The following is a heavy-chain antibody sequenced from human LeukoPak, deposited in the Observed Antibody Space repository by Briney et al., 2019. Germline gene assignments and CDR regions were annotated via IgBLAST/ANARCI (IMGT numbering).Heavy chain of an antibody. J-gene: IGHJ3*01. CDR1: DYTFITYG. Sequence: ASVRVSCKASDYTFITYGLSWVRQAPGQGLEWMGWINTYNGNTNYAQKLQGRVTMTTDTSTNTAYMELRSLRSDDTAVYYCARDRSEHYDRSAYSWNDAFDLWGQGTMVTVSS. CDR3: ARDRSEHYDRSAYSWNDAFDL. V-gene: IGHV1-18*01. D-gene: IGHD3-22*01. CDR2: INTYNGNT.